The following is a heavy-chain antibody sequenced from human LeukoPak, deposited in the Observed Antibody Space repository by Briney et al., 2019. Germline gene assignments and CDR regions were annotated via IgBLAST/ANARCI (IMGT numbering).Heavy chain of an antibody. D-gene: IGHD2-15*01. V-gene: IGHV5-51*01. CDR2: FYPGDSDT. J-gene: IGHJ6*03. CDR1: GYSFTSYW. CDR3: ASHLRGYCSGGSCDGYYYMDV. Sequence: GESLKISCKGSGYSFTSYWIGWVRQMPGKGLEWMGIFYPGDSDTRYSPSFQGQVTISADKSISTAYLQWSSLKASDTAMYYCASHLRGYCSGGSCDGYYYMDVWGKGTTVTVSS.